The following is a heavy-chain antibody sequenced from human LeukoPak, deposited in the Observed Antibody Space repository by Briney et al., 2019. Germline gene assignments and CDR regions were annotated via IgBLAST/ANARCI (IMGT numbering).Heavy chain of an antibody. D-gene: IGHD1-26*01. Sequence: PSETLSLTCTVSGDSISRYYWSWIRQSPGKGLDWIAYIYYSGTTNYNPSLKSRVTISIDTSKSQFSLKLSSVTAADTAVYYCARQYSGSYSYSDYWGQGALVTVSS. CDR3: ARQYSGSYSYSDY. CDR1: GDSISRYY. CDR2: IYYSGTT. J-gene: IGHJ4*02. V-gene: IGHV4-59*08.